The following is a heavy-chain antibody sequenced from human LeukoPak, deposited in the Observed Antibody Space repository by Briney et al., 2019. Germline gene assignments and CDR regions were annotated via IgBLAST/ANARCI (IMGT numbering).Heavy chain of an antibody. CDR1: GFTFSSFG. V-gene: IGHV3-23*01. D-gene: IGHD3-10*01. CDR2: ISSTGGTA. J-gene: IGHJ6*03. Sequence: PGGSLRLSCAASGFTFSSFGMSWVRQAPGKGLEWVSAISSTGGTAYYADSVKGRFTISRDNSKNTLYLQMNSLRAEDTAVYYCARTLTYGSGSYYFSYYYYYMDVWGKGTTVTISS. CDR3: ARTLTYGSGSYYFSYYYYYMDV.